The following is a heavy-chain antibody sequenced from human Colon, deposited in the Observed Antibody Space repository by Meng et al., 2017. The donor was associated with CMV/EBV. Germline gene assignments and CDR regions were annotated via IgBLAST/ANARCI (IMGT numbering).Heavy chain of an antibody. J-gene: IGHJ6*02. D-gene: IGHD3-10*01. CDR3: AKVEGSTSNFYYFGMHV. Sequence: GGSLRLSCVVSGVSFDHYAVHWVRQPPGKGLEWVSLVSWDGVTNYYGDSVRGRFTVSRDKEKNTLFLQMNDLRSEDTAVYFCAKVEGSTSNFYYFGMHVWGPGTTVTVSS. V-gene: IGHV3-43D*03. CDR1: GVSFDHYA. CDR2: VSWDGVTN.